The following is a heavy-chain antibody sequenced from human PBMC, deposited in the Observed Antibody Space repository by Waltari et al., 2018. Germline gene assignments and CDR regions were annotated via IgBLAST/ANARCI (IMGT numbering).Heavy chain of an antibody. CDR1: GGSISRYY. Sequence: QVQLQESGPGLVKPSETLSLTCTVSGGSISRYYWSWIRQPPGKGLEWIGYIYYSGSTNYNPSLKSRVTISVDTSKNQFSLKLSSVTAADTAVYYCARGGDYFDYWGQGTLVTVSS. V-gene: IGHV4-59*01. CDR2: IYYSGST. J-gene: IGHJ4*02. CDR3: ARGGDYFDY.